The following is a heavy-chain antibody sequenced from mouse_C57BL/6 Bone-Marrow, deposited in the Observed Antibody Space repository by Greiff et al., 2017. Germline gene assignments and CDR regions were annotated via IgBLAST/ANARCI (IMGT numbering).Heavy chain of an antibody. CDR1: GYTFTSYG. V-gene: IGHV1-81*01. J-gene: IGHJ4*01. D-gene: IGHD4-1*01. Sequence: QVQLQQSGAELARPGASVKLSCKASGYTFTSYGISWVKQRTGQGLEWIGEIYPRSGNTYYNEKFKGKATLTADKSSSTAYMELRSLTSEDSAVYFCALGRDAMDYWGQGTSVTVSS. CDR2: IYPRSGNT. CDR3: ALGRDAMDY.